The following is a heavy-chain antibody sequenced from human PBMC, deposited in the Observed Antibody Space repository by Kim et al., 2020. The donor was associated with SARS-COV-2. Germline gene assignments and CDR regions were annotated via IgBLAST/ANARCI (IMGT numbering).Heavy chain of an antibody. CDR1: GYSISSGYY. Sequence: SDTLSLTCTVSGYSISSGYYWGWIRQPPGKGLEWIGSIYHSGSTYYNPSLKSRVTISVDTSNNQFSLKLSSVTAADTAVYYCARARIAAAGDWFDPWGQGTLVTVSS. CDR3: ARARIAAAGDWFDP. J-gene: IGHJ5*02. V-gene: IGHV4-38-2*02. D-gene: IGHD6-13*01. CDR2: IYHSGST.